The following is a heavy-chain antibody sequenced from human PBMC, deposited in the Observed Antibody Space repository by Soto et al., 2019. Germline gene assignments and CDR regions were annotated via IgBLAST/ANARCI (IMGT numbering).Heavy chain of an antibody. CDR2: IYYSGST. V-gene: IGHV4-31*03. J-gene: IGHJ5*02. CDR1: GGSISSGGYY. D-gene: IGHD2-21*02. Sequence: QVQLQESGPGLVKPSQTLSLTCTVSGGSISSGGYYWSWIRQHPGKGLEWIGYIYYSGSTYYNPSLKSRVTISVDKSKNQFSLKLSSVTAADTAVYYCARVLVVTAMNWFDPWGQGTLVTVSS. CDR3: ARVLVVTAMNWFDP.